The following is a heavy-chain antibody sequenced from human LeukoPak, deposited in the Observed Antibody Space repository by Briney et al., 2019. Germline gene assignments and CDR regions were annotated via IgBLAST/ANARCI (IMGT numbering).Heavy chain of an antibody. CDR1: GGSISSYY. V-gene: IGHV4-59*01. CDR2: IYYSGST. D-gene: IGHD6-19*01. J-gene: IGHJ4*02. CDR3: ARVSPVADSPHFDY. Sequence: PSETLSLTCTVSGGSISSYYWSWIRQPPGKGLEWIGYIYYSGSTNYNPSLKSRVTISVDTSKNQFSLKLSSVTAADTAVYYCARVSPVADSPHFDYWGQGTLVTVSS.